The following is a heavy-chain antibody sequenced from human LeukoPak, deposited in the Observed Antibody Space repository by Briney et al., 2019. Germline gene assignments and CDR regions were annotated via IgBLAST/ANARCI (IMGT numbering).Heavy chain of an antibody. V-gene: IGHV3-21*01. CDR2: ISSSSSYI. CDR3: ARDIVVVPAAIEAHNWFDP. CDR1: GFTFSSYS. D-gene: IGHD2-2*01. Sequence: PGGSLRLSCAAPGFTFSSYSMNWVRQAPGKGLEWVSSISSSSSYIYYADSVKGRFTISRDNAKNSLYLQMNSLRAEDTAVYYCARDIVVVPAAIEAHNWFDPWGQGTLVTVSS. J-gene: IGHJ5*02.